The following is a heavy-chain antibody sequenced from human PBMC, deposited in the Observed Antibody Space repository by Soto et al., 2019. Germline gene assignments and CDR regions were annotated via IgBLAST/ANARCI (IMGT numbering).Heavy chain of an antibody. CDR3: AKGSRAGYYDSSGYRAPDY. CDR1: RFTFSSYV. V-gene: IGHV3-30*18. CDR2: ISYDGSNK. D-gene: IGHD3-22*01. Sequence: LRLSCAASRFTFSSYVMHLVRQAPGKGLEWVAGISYDGSNKYYADSVKVRFTISRDNSKNTLYLQMNSLRAEDTAVYYCAKGSRAGYYDSSGYRAPDYWGQGTLVTVSS. J-gene: IGHJ4*02.